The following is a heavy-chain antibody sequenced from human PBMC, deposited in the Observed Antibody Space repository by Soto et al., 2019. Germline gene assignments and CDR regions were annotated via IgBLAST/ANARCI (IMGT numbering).Heavy chain of an antibody. Sequence: QVQLQESGPGLVKPSQTLSLTCTVSVGSISSGGYYWSWIRQHPGKGLEWIGYIYYSGSTYYNPSLKSRVTISVDTSKNQFSLKLSSVTAADTAVYYCARRVVAATAHAFDIWGQGTMVTVSS. CDR3: ARRVVAATAHAFDI. J-gene: IGHJ3*02. V-gene: IGHV4-31*03. D-gene: IGHD2-15*01. CDR2: IYYSGST. CDR1: VGSISSGGYY.